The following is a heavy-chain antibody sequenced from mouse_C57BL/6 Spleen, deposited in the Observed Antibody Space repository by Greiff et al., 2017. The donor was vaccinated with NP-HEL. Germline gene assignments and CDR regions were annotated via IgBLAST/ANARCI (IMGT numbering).Heavy chain of an antibody. Sequence: QVQLQQSGAELVKPGASVKMSCKASGYTFTSYWITWVKQRPGQGLEWIGDIYPGSGSTNYNEKFKSKATLTVDTSSSTAYMQLSSLTSEDSAVYYCASREDYYGSSPWFAYWGQGTLVTVSA. CDR3: ASREDYYGSSPWFAY. D-gene: IGHD1-1*01. CDR2: IYPGSGST. CDR1: GYTFTSYW. J-gene: IGHJ3*01. V-gene: IGHV1-55*01.